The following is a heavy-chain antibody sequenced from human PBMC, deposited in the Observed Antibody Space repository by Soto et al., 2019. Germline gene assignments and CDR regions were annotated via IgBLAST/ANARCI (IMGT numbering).Heavy chain of an antibody. D-gene: IGHD3-3*01. CDR2: IYHSGTT. CDR1: GDSISRGYH. CDR3: ATRITVFGLLIPPFDP. V-gene: IGHV4-38-2*01. J-gene: IGHJ5*02. Sequence: SETLSLTCAVSGDSISRGYHWAWIRQSPGKGLEWVASIYHSGTTYYNPSLKSRVTMSVDTSKNQFSLRLSSVTAADTAIYYCATRITVFGLLIPPFDPWGQGTQVTVSS.